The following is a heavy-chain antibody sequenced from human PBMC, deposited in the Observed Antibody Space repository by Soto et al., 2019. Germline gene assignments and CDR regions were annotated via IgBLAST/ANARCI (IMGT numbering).Heavy chain of an antibody. V-gene: IGHV4-59*01. D-gene: IGHD1-26*01. J-gene: IGHJ5*02. CDR1: GGSISSYY. Sequence: SETLSLTCPVSGGSISSYYWSWIRQPPGKGLEWIGYVYYTGSTNSNPSLKSRVTISVDTSKNHFSLNLSSVTAADTAVYYCVKGGTSKFDPWGQGTLVTVSS. CDR2: VYYTGST. CDR3: VKGGTSKFDP.